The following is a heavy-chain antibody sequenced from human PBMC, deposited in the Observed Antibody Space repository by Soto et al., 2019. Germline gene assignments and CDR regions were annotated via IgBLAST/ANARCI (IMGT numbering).Heavy chain of an antibody. Sequence: GGSLRLSCAASGFTFSSYAMSWVRQAPGKGLEWVSAISGSGGSTYYADSVKGRFTISRDNSKNTLYLQMNSLRAEDTAVYYCAKDPLGMSDFGYFDYWGQGTLVTVSS. CDR1: GFTFSSYA. J-gene: IGHJ4*02. D-gene: IGHD4-17*01. V-gene: IGHV3-23*01. CDR3: AKDPLGMSDFGYFDY. CDR2: ISGSGGST.